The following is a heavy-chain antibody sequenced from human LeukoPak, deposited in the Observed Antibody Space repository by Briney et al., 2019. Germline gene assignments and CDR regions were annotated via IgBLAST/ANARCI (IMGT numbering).Heavy chain of an antibody. D-gene: IGHD6-13*01. CDR2: IYYSGST. V-gene: IGHV4-39*01. Sequence: PSETLSLTCTVSGGSISSSSYYWGWIRQPPGKGLEWIGSIYYSGSTYYNPSLKSRVTISVDTSKNQFSLKLSSVTAADTAVYYCARGRSSSWYYYYYYYMDVWGKGTTVTVSS. CDR1: GGSISSSSYY. CDR3: ARGRSSSWYYYYYYYMDV. J-gene: IGHJ6*03.